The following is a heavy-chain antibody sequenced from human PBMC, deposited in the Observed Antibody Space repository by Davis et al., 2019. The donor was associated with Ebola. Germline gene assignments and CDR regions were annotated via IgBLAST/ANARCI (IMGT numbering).Heavy chain of an antibody. Sequence: GESLKISCGASGFNFSSYAMNWVRQTPGAGLEWVSGITGSGDTTFYADSVKGRFTISRDNSKNTLSLLMNSLRAEDTAVYYCARGHWLVYYFDSWGQGTLVTVSS. CDR3: ARGHWLVYYFDS. J-gene: IGHJ4*02. D-gene: IGHD6-19*01. CDR2: ITGSGDTT. CDR1: GFNFSSYA. V-gene: IGHV3-23*01.